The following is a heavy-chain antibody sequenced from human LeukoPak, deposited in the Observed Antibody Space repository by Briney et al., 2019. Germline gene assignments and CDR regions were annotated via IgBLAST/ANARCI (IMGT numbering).Heavy chain of an antibody. J-gene: IGHJ4*02. D-gene: IGHD3-22*01. CDR3: ATPYDSSGYGVL. CDR1: GYTLTELS. V-gene: IGHV1-24*01. CDR2: FDPEDGET. Sequence: ASVKVSCKVSGYTLTELSMHWERQAPGKGLEWMGGFDPEDGETIYAQKFQGRVTMTEDTSTDTAYMELSSLRSEDTAVYYCATPYDSSGYGVLWGQGTLVTVSS.